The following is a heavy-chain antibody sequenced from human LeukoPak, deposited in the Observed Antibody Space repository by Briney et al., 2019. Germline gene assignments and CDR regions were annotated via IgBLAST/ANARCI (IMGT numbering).Heavy chain of an antibody. V-gene: IGHV3-33*01. J-gene: IGHJ4*02. D-gene: IGHD2-15*01. CDR2: IWYDGGNK. CDR1: GFTFSTYG. Sequence: GRSLRLSCAASGFTFSTYGMHWVRQAPGKGLEWVAVIWYDGGNKYYSGSVKGRFTISRDNSKNTVSLQMNSLRAEDTAVYYCARGQYSPDYWGQGTVVTVSS. CDR3: ARGQYSPDY.